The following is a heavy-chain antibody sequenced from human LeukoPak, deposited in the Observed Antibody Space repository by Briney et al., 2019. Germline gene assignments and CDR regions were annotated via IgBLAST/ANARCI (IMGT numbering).Heavy chain of an antibody. D-gene: IGHD2-15*01. J-gene: IGHJ3*02. CDR1: RGSVTSYY. V-gene: IGHV4-59*02. CDR3: ARDPSHHSGTFDI. Sequence: SETLSLTCTVSRGSVTSYYWSWIRQPPGKGLEWIGDVYFSGDTKYNPSLQSRVTISLDTSQNQFSLRLRSVTAADTAVYYCARDPSHHSGTFDIWGQGTMVTASS. CDR2: VYFSGDT.